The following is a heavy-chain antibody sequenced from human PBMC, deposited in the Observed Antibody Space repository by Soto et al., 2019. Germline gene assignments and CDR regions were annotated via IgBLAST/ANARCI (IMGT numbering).Heavy chain of an antibody. D-gene: IGHD3-22*01. CDR1: GFPFSSYA. J-gene: IGHJ4*02. Sequence: LSLTCAASGFPFSSYAMHWVRQAPGKGLEWVAVISYDGSNKYYADSVKGRFTISRDNSKNTLYLQMNSLRAEDTAVYYCAREAATYKSSGYNFDYWGQGTLVTVSS. CDR3: AREAATYKSSGYNFDY. V-gene: IGHV3-30-3*01. CDR2: ISYDGSNK.